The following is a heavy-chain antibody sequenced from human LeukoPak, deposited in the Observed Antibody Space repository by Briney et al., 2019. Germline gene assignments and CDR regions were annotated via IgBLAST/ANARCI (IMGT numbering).Heavy chain of an antibody. CDR3: ARAEESSWAVAGFDAFDI. CDR2: ISSSSSTI. V-gene: IGHV3-48*04. Sequence: GGSLRLSCAASGFTFSSYSMNWVRQAPGKGLEWVSYISSSSSTIYYADSVKGRFTISRDNAKNSLYLQMNSLRAEDTAVYYCARAEESSWAVAGFDAFDIWGQGTMVTVSS. CDR1: GFTFSSYS. J-gene: IGHJ3*02. D-gene: IGHD6-19*01.